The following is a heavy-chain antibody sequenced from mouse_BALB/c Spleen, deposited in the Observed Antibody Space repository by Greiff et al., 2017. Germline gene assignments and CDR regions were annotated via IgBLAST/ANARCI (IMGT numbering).Heavy chain of an antibody. CDR3: ARGSPYWYFDV. CDR2: IRNKANGYTT. Sequence: EVKLVESGGGLVQPGGSLRLSCATSGFTFTDYYMSWVRQPPGKALEWLGFIRNKANGYTTEYSASVKGRFTISRDNSQSILYLQMNTLRAEDSATYYCARGSPYWYFDVWGAGTTVTVSS. J-gene: IGHJ1*01. V-gene: IGHV7-3*02. CDR1: GFTFTDYY.